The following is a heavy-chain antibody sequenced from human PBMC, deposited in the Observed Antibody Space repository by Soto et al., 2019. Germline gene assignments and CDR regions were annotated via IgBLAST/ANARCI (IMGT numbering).Heavy chain of an antibody. Sequence: SETLSLTCTASGGSVSSSSCYWCWIRQPPGKGLEWIGSIYYSGSTYYNPSLKSRVTISVDTSKNQFSLKLSSVTAADTAVYYCARGNYYDSSGYYDYWGQGTLVTVS. CDR1: GGSVSSSSCY. V-gene: IGHV4-39*07. CDR3: ARGNYYDSSGYYDY. CDR2: IYYSGST. J-gene: IGHJ4*02. D-gene: IGHD3-22*01.